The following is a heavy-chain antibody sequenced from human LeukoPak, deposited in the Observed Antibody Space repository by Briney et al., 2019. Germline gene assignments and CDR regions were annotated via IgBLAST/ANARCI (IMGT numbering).Heavy chain of an antibody. V-gene: IGHV3-48*01. CDR3: AKMYGGTYIGN. CDR2: ISSTGNPR. D-gene: IGHD1-26*01. J-gene: IGHJ4*02. CDR1: GFTFSSYG. Sequence: GGSLRLSCAASGFTFSSYGMTWVRQAPGKGLEWVSYISSTGNPRHYAESVEGRFTISRDNVKNSLYLQMNSLRAEDTAVYYCAKMYGGTYIGNWGQGTLVTVSS.